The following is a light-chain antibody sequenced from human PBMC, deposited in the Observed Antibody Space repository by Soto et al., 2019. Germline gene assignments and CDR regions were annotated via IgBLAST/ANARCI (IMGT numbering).Light chain of an antibody. Sequence: VVLTLSAVAVAFSPTTISTLSCTASQSVSSYVAWYERKAGQDPRLHIYDASNRAPGIPARFSGSGSGTDFTLTISGLEPEDFAVRGGHQRCNCPPITFGQGARPEI. CDR2: DAS. CDR1: QSVSSY. J-gene: IGKJ5*01. V-gene: IGKV3-11*01. CDR3: HQRCNCPPIT.